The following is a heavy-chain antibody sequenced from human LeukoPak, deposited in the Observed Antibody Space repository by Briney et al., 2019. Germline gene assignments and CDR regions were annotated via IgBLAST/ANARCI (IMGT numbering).Heavy chain of an antibody. D-gene: IGHD3-3*01. CDR2: IIPILGIA. Sequence: GSSVKVSCKASGGTFSSYAISWVRQAPGQGLEWMGGIIPILGIANYAQKFQGRVTITADKSTSTAYMELSSLRSEDTAVYYCARENTIFGVVSGGNYFDYWGQGTLVTVSS. CDR1: GGTFSSYA. J-gene: IGHJ4*02. V-gene: IGHV1-69*04. CDR3: ARENTIFGVVSGGNYFDY.